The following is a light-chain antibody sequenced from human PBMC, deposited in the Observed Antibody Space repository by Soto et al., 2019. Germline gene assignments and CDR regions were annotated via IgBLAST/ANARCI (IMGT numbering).Light chain of an antibody. CDR3: CSYAGSYTYV. V-gene: IGLV2-11*01. CDR1: SSDVGTYKY. J-gene: IGLJ1*01. Sequence: QSVLTQPRSVSGSPGQSVTISCTGTSSDVGTYKYVSWYQNQPGTAPKLIIYDVTKRPSGVPDRFSGSKSGDTASLTISWLQAEDEADYYCCSYAGSYTYVFGTGTKVTVL. CDR2: DVT.